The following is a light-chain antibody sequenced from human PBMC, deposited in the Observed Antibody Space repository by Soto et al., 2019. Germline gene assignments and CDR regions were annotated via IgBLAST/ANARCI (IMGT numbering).Light chain of an antibody. CDR2: GAS. V-gene: IGKV3-20*01. J-gene: IGKJ1*01. CDR3: PQYAASPRT. CDR1: QSVSNNY. Sequence: EVVLTQSPGTLSLSPRERATLSCRASQSVSNNYLAWYQHKPGQAPRLLIYGASNRAPGIPDRFRGSGSGPDFTLPLSSLVPEDFAFYFCPQYAASPRTFGQGTLVEVK.